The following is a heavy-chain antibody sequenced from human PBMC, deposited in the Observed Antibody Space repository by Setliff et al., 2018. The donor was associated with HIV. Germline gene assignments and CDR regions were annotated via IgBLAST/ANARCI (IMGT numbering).Heavy chain of an antibody. J-gene: IGHJ6*02. CDR3: ARDLSPYGSGDPYYYYGMDV. CDR1: GGSISGSGNY. Sequence: SSETLSLTCTVSGGSISGSGNYWTWIRQRPGKGLEWIGYIYYTGSTYYHPSLKSRVLISVDTSNNQFSLRLSSVTAADTAVYYCARDLSPYGSGDPYYYYGMDVWGQGTKVTVSS. D-gene: IGHD3-10*01. V-gene: IGHV4-31*03. CDR2: IYYTGST.